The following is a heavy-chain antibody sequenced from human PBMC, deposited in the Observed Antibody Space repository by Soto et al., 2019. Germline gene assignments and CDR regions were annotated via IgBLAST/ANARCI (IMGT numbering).Heavy chain of an antibody. CDR1: GFTFSSYG. Sequence: GGSLRLSCAASGFTFSSYGMHWVRQAPGKGLEWVAVISYDGSNKYYADSVKGRFTISRDNSKNTLYLQMNSLRAEDTAVYYCAKYSGDFDAFDIWGPGTMVTVS. V-gene: IGHV3-30*18. CDR2: ISYDGSNK. J-gene: IGHJ3*02. D-gene: IGHD4-17*01. CDR3: AKYSGDFDAFDI.